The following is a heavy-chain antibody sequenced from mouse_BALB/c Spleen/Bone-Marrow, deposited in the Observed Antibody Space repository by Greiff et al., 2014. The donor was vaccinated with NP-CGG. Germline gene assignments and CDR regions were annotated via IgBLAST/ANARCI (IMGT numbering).Heavy chain of an antibody. D-gene: IGHD2-4*01. Sequence: VKLMESGPGLVAPSQSLSITCTASGFSLTGYGVNWVRQPPGKGLEWLGMIWGDGSTDYNSALKSRLSISKDNSKSQVFLKMNSLQTDDTARYYCARALYDYDDLYCAMDYWGQGTSVTVSS. V-gene: IGHV2-6-7*01. CDR3: ARALYDYDDLYCAMDY. CDR2: IWGDGST. J-gene: IGHJ4*01. CDR1: GFSLTGYG.